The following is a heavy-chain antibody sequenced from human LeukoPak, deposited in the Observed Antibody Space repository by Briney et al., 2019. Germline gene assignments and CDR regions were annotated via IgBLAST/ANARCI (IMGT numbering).Heavy chain of an antibody. D-gene: IGHD2-15*01. CDR2: VNSNSGGT. CDR3: ARGYCSGGSCYHFES. J-gene: IGHJ4*02. V-gene: IGHV1-2*02. CDR1: VYRFSDYY. Sequence: GASVKVSCKTSVYRFSDYYMRWVRQAPGQGLEWMGWVNSNSGGTHYAQKFEGRVTMTRDTSISTAYMELSRLKSDDTAVYYCARGYCSGGSCYHFESWGQGTLVTVSS.